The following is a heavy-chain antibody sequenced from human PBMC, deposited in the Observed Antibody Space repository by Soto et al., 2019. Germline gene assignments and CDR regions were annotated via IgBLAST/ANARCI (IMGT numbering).Heavy chain of an antibody. Sequence: QVQLQESGPGLVKPSETLSLTCTVSGASVSSGSYYWSWIRQPPGKGLEWIGYIYYSGSTNYNPSLKSRVTISVDPSKNQFSLKLSSVTAADTAVYYCARVATRDGMDVWGRGTTVTVSS. CDR3: ARVATRDGMDV. J-gene: IGHJ6*02. CDR1: GASVSSGSYY. CDR2: IYYSGST. V-gene: IGHV4-61*01.